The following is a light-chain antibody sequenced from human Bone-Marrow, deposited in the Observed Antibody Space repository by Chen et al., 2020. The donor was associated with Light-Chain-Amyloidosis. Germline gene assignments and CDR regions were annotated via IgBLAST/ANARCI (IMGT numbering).Light chain of an antibody. CDR1: QSVSSSY. V-gene: IGKV3-20*01. CDR3: QQYGSSPRT. Sequence: EIVLTQPPGTLSLSPGERATLSCSASQSVSSSYLAWYQQKPGQAPRLLIYGASSRATGIPDRFSGSGSGTDFTLTISRLEPEDFAVYYCQQYGSSPRTFGQGTKVEIK. J-gene: IGKJ1*01. CDR2: GAS.